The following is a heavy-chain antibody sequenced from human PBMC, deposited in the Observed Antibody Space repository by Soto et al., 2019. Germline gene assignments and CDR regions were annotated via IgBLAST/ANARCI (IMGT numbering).Heavy chain of an antibody. Sequence: EVQLVQSGAEVKKPGESLRISCKGSGYSFTSYWISWVRQMPGKRLEWMGRIDPSASYTNYSPSSQGHVTIAADKSIXXAYMHCSSLWASDNAMYYCARPQGAAGEHDLTFDYWGEGTLVTVSS. CDR3: ARPQGAAGEHDLTFDY. V-gene: IGHV5-10-1*01. D-gene: IGHD6-13*01. J-gene: IGHJ4*02. CDR2: IDPSASYT. CDR1: GYSFTSYW.